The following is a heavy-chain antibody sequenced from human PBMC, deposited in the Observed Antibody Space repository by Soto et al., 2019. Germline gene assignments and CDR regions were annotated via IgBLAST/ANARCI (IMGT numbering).Heavy chain of an antibody. CDR3: TTLQYSSSSRGYYYYYGMDV. Sequence: EVQLVESGGGLVKPGGSLRLSCAASGFTFSNAWMNWVRQAPGKGLEWVGRIKSKTDGGTTDYAAPVKGRFTISRDDSKNTLYLQMKSLKTEDTAVYYCTTLQYSSSSRGYYYYYGMDVWGQGTTVTVSS. CDR2: IKSKTDGGTT. D-gene: IGHD6-6*01. CDR1: GFTFSNAW. J-gene: IGHJ6*02. V-gene: IGHV3-15*07.